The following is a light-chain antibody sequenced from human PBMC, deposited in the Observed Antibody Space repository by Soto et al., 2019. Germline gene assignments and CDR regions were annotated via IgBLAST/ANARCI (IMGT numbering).Light chain of an antibody. V-gene: IGKV3-15*01. J-gene: IGKJ5*01. CDR1: QSVTYN. CDR2: GAS. CDR3: QQYNDWLWT. Sequence: ETTLTQSPATLSASPGERVTLSCRATQSVTYNLAWYQQKPGQAPRLLIYGASTRPTGIPARFSGRGSGTEFTLTITSLQSEDFAVYYCQQYNDWLWTFGQGTRLEIK.